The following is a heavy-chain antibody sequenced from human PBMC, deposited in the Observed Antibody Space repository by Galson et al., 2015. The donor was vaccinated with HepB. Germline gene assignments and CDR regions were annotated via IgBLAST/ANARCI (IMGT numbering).Heavy chain of an antibody. V-gene: IGHV1-3*01. CDR1: GYTSTTYA. CDR3: ARDSRNNCDPIDY. J-gene: IGHJ4*02. CDR2: INAGNGNT. D-gene: IGHD1-1*01. Sequence: SVKVSCKASGYTSTTYAMHWVRQAPGQRLEWMGWINAGNGNTKYSQKFQGRVTITRDTSASTTYMDVSSLRSEDTAVYFCARDSRNNCDPIDYWGQGTLVTVSS.